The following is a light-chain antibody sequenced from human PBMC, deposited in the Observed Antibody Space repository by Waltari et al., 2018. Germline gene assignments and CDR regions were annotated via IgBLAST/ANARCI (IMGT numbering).Light chain of an antibody. CDR3: TSYITTRGDWV. V-gene: IGLV2-14*01. CDR1: CLAVGGYNL. CDR2: AVS. Sequence: QSALTQPASVSGSPGQSITIPCPGTCLAVGGYNLVSWHQQTPGKAPKLIIYAVSNRPSGVSNRFSGSKSGNTASLTISGLQAEDEADYYCTSYITTRGDWVFGGGTKLTVL. J-gene: IGLJ3*02.